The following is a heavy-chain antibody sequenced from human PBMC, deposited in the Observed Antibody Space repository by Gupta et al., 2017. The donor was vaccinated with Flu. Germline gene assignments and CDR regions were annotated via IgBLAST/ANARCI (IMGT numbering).Heavy chain of an antibody. CDR2: ISYDGNNK. J-gene: IGHJ4*02. V-gene: IGHV3-30-3*01. Sequence: AMDWVRQAPGKGLEWVTVISYDGNNKEDADSVKGRFTIARDNSKNTLGLQMNNLRPEDTAVYYCARPKEGQNFFDYWGQGALVTVSS. CDR3: ARPKEGQNFFDY. CDR1: A.